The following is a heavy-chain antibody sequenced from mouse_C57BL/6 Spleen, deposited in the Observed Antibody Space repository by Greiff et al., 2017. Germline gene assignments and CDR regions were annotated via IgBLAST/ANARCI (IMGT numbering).Heavy chain of an antibody. D-gene: IGHD1-1*01. CDR1: GYTFTSYW. V-gene: IGHV1-55*01. Sequence: QVQLKQPGAELVKPGASVKMSCKASGYTFTSYWITWVKQRPGQGLEWIGDIYPGSGSTNYNEKFKSKATLTVDTSSSTAYMQLSSLTSEDSAVYYCARSDYGSSPYYFDYWGQGTTLTVSS. CDR2: IYPGSGST. CDR3: ARSDYGSSPYYFDY. J-gene: IGHJ2*01.